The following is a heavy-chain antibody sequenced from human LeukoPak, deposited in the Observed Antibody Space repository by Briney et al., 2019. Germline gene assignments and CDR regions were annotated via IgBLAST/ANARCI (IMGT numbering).Heavy chain of an antibody. CDR1: GGSISSYY. CDR3: AREEDYGSGTNPLDY. D-gene: IGHD3-10*01. Sequence: SETLSLTCTVSGGSISSYYWSWIRQPAGKGLEWIGRIYTSGSTNYNPSLKSRVTMSVDTSKNQFSLKLSSATAADTAVYYCAREEDYGSGTNPLDYWGQGTLVTVSS. CDR2: IYTSGST. J-gene: IGHJ4*02. V-gene: IGHV4-4*07.